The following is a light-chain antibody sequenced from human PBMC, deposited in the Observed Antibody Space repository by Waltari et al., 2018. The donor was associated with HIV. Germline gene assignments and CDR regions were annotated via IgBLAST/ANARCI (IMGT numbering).Light chain of an antibody. CDR1: TLVDKY. Sequence: SYELTQPPSVSVSPGQAATITCSGDTLVDKYVCWYQQKPGRSPVVLIYQDDKRLSGIPDRFSGSNSGNTATLTIGGTQTMDEADYYCQAWDSGTGVFGTGTTVTVL. CDR3: QAWDSGTGV. CDR2: QDD. J-gene: IGLJ1*01. V-gene: IGLV3-1*01.